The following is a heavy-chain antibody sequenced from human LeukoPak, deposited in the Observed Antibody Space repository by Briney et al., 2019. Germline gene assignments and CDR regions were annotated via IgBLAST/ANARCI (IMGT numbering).Heavy chain of an antibody. J-gene: IGHJ6*02. CDR1: GFTVRSNY. V-gene: IGHV3-53*01. Sequence: GGSLRLSCAASGFTVRSNYMSWVRQAPGKGLEWVSVIYSGGSTYYADSVKGRFTISRDNSKNTLSLQMNSLRAEDTAVYYCARDRHGSSINPRGYYGMDVWGQGTTVTVS. D-gene: IGHD2-2*01. CDR3: ARDRHGSSINPRGYYGMDV. CDR2: IYSGGST.